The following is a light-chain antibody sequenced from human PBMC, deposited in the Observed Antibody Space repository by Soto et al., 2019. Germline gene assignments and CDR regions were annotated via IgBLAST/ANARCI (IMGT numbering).Light chain of an antibody. Sequence: QSALTQRASVSGSPGQSITISCSGASVDVGSYNLVSWYQHHPGKAPKLMIHEGSKRPSGVSNRFSGSKSGNTASLTISGLQAADEADYYCCSYARGGTYVFGNGTKLTVL. J-gene: IGLJ1*01. CDR2: EGS. CDR1: SVDVGSYNL. V-gene: IGLV2-23*01. CDR3: CSYARGGTYV.